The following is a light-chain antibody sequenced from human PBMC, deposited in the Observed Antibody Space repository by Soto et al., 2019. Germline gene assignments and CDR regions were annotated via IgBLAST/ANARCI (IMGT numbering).Light chain of an antibody. Sequence: EIVLTQSPGTLSLSPGERATLSCRASQSVSSSYLAWYQQKPGQALRLLIYGASSRATGIPDRFSGSGSGTDVTLTISRLEPEDFAVYYCQQYGSSAWTFGQGTKVYIK. CDR3: QQYGSSAWT. CDR2: GAS. V-gene: IGKV3-20*01. J-gene: IGKJ1*01. CDR1: QSVSSSY.